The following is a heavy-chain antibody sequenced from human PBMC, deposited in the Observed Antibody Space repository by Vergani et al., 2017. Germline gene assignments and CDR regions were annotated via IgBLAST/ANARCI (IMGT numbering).Heavy chain of an antibody. D-gene: IGHD2/OR15-2a*01. J-gene: IGHJ6*02. Sequence: QVQILQSGGGVVQPGGSLRLSCTLSGFTLNTYGIQWVRQAPGKGLEWVSFIRYDGSSEYYGDSVKGRFTISRDKSQNTVNLQMNSLRTEDTAVYFCANSVIAGNVGVAYFGMDVWGRGTTVTVSS. CDR1: GFTLNTYG. CDR2: IRYDGSSE. CDR3: ANSVIAGNVGVAYFGMDV. V-gene: IGHV3-30*02.